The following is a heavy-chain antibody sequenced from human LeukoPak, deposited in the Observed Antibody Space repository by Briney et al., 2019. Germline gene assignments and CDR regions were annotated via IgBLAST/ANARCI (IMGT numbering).Heavy chain of an antibody. CDR3: AKGGGSSIWFGEHHFDY. Sequence: GRSLRLSCAASGFTFSSFAMNWVRQAPGKGLEWVSAISGSGSTTYYADSVKGRFTISRDNSGNTLYLQMNSLRAEDTAVYYCAKGGGSSIWFGEHHFDYWGQGTLVTVSS. J-gene: IGHJ4*02. D-gene: IGHD3-10*01. CDR1: GFTFSSFA. CDR2: ISGSGSTT. V-gene: IGHV3-23*01.